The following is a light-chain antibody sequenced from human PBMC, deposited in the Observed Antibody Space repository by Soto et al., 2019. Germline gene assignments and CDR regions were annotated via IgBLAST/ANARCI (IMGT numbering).Light chain of an antibody. CDR2: EDD. CDR3: CSYAGQTFF. J-gene: IGLJ2*01. V-gene: IGLV2-23*01. Sequence: QSALTQPASVCGSPGQSITISCTVTSSHIGSSNFVSWYQQLPGKAPKLTIYEDDKRPSGVSNRCSGSKSGNTASLTVAGLQAEDEGDYYCCSYAGQTFFFAGGTQLTVL. CDR1: SSHIGSSNF.